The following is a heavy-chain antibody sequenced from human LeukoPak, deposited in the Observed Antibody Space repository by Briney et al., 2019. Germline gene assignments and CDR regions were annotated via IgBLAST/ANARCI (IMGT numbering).Heavy chain of an antibody. CDR1: GFTFSSDP. Sequence: GGSLLLSCAASGFTFSSDPMSWVRPAPGKGLEWASTISGSGGAGTYYADSVKGRFTVSRDNSRNTLYLPMNSLRAEDTAVYYCVKDRGGSPFYGMDVWGQGTTVTVSS. V-gene: IGHV3-23*01. CDR2: ISGSGGAGT. D-gene: IGHD1-26*01. J-gene: IGHJ6*02. CDR3: VKDRGGSPFYGMDV.